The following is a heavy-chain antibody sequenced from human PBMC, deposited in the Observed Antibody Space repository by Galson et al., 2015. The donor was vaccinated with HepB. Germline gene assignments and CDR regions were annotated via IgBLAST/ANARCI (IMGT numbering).Heavy chain of an antibody. D-gene: IGHD3-10*01. J-gene: IGHJ4*02. V-gene: IGHV1-18*01. CDR1: GYTFTSYG. CDR3: AATTYYYGSGSYYNLDY. CDR2: ISAYNGNT. Sequence: SVKVSCKASGYTFTSYGISWVRQAPGQGLEWMGWISAYNGNTNYAQKLQGRVTMTTDTSTSTAYMELRSLRSDDTAVYYCAATTYYYGSGSYYNLDYWGQGTLVTVSS.